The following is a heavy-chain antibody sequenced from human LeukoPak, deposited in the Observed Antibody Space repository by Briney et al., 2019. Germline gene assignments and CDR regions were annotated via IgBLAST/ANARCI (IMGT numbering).Heavy chain of an antibody. Sequence: PSETLSLTCTVSGGSISSTSYYWGWIRQPPGMGLEWIGNMFYGGSPYYNPSLKSRVTISVDTSKNQFSLKLSSVTAADTAVYYCARQARYCTSTTCYSGAHFDHWGQGTLVTVSS. CDR1: GGSISSTSYY. J-gene: IGHJ4*02. CDR2: MFYGGSP. CDR3: ARQARYCTSTTCYSGAHFDH. D-gene: IGHD2-2*02. V-gene: IGHV4-39*01.